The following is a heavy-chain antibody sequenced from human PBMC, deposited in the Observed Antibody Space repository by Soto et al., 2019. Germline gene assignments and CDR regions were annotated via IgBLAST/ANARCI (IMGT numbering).Heavy chain of an antibody. CDR2: IYHTGRT. V-gene: IGHV4-61*01. J-gene: IGHJ4*02. CDR1: VGPLNIGNYS. CDR3: ARDLAYFDA. Sequence: TLSLKCIFLVGPLNIGNYSWSGIRQPPGKGLEWIGYIYHTGRTSYNPSLKSRVSISMDTSNNQFSLNLDSVTAADPAVYFCARDLAYFDAWGQGTMVTVS.